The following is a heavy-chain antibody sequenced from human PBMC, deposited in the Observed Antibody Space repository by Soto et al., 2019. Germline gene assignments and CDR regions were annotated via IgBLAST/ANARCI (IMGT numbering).Heavy chain of an antibody. J-gene: IGHJ4*02. D-gene: IGHD5-18*01. Sequence: EVQLVESGGGLVQPGGSLRLSCAASGFTFSSYSMNWVRQAPGKGLEWVSYISSSSSTIYYAESVKGRFTISRDNAKNSLYLQINSLRDEDTAVYYCARDSGYSYGPIDYCGQGTLVTVSS. CDR1: GFTFSSYS. V-gene: IGHV3-48*02. CDR2: ISSSSSTI. CDR3: ARDSGYSYGPIDY.